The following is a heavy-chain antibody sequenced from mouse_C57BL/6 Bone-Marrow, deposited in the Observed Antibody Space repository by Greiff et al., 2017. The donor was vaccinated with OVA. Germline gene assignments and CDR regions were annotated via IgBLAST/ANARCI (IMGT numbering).Heavy chain of an antibody. D-gene: IGHD2-4*01. CDR1: GYTFTSYW. J-gene: IGHJ2*01. CDR2: IYPGSGST. CDR3: ARIYYDYDDY. V-gene: IGHV1-55*01. Sequence: VQLQQSGAELVKPGASVKMSCKASGYTFTSYWITWVKQRPGQGLEWIGDIYPGSGSTNYNEKFKSKATLTVDTSSSTAYMQLSSLTSDDSAVYYCARIYYDYDDYWGQGTTLTVSS.